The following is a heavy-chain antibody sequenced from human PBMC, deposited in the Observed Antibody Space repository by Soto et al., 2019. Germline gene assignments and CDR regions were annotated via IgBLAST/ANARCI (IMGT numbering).Heavy chain of an antibody. CDR2: IYYTGST. J-gene: IGHJ5*02. CDR3: ARAEPKYDFWSDYPKWFDP. D-gene: IGHD3-3*01. CDR1: GGSISTYY. Sequence: SETLSLTCSVSGGSISTYYWSWIRQPPGKGLEWIGYIYYTGSTNYNPNRKSRFTIALETSQNQFSIKLSTVTAADTAVYYCARAEPKYDFWSDYPKWFDPWGQGTLVTVSS. V-gene: IGHV4-59*01.